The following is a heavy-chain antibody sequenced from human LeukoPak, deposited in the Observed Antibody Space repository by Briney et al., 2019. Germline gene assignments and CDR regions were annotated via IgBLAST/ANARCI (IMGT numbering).Heavy chain of an antibody. D-gene: IGHD3-10*01. CDR2: INPSGGST. V-gene: IGHV1-46*01. CDR3: ARAETYYYGSGTGRNAFDI. J-gene: IGHJ3*02. Sequence: GASVKVSCKASGYPFTSYYMHWVRQAPGQGLEWMGIINPSGGSTSYAQKFQGRVTMTRDTSTSTVYMELSSLRSEDTAVYYCARAETYYYGSGTGRNAFDIWGQGTMVTVSS. CDR1: GYPFTSYY.